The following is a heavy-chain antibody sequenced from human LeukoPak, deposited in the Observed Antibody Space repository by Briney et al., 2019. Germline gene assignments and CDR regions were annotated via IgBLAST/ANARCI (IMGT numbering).Heavy chain of an antibody. D-gene: IGHD3-9*01. J-gene: IGHJ3*02. Sequence: GGSLRLSCAASGFTFSTHSMNWVRQAPGKGLEWVSSISSSTSHIYYADSVKGRFTISRDNAKNSLYLQMNSLRAEDTAVYYCARGGEYDILTGYYTAFDIWGQGTMVTVSS. CDR1: GFTFSTHS. CDR3: ARGGEYDILTGYYTAFDI. CDR2: ISSSTSHI. V-gene: IGHV3-21*01.